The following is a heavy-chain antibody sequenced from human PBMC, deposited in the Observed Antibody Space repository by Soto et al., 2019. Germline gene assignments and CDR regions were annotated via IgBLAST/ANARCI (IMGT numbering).Heavy chain of an antibody. CDR1: GGTFSSYA. CDR3: ASSYSGYDIFDY. J-gene: IGHJ4*02. D-gene: IGHD5-12*01. CDR2: IIPIFGTA. V-gene: IGHV1-69*13. Sequence: GASVKVSCKASGGTFSSYAISWVRQAPGQGLEWMGGIIPIFGTANYAQKFQGRVTITADESTSTAYMELSSLRSEDTAVYYCASSYSGYDIFDYWGQGTLVTVSS.